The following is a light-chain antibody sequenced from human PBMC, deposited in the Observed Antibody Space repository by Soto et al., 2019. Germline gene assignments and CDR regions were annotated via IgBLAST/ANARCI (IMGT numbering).Light chain of an antibody. CDR1: QSISSL. V-gene: IGKV1-39*01. Sequence: DIQMTQSPSSLSASVGDRVTITCRASQSISSLLNWYQQKPGKAPKLLIFAASSLQSGVPSRFSGSGSGTDFTLTIRSLQPEDFATYYCQQSYITPHTFGQGTRLEIK. CDR3: QQSYITPHT. J-gene: IGKJ5*01. CDR2: AAS.